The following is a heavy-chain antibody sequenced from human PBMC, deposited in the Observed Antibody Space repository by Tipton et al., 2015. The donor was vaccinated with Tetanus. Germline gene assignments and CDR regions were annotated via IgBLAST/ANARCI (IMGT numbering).Heavy chain of an antibody. D-gene: IGHD5-24*01. V-gene: IGHV1-2*02. J-gene: IGHJ4*02. CDR3: ARKGSRRDGYNYFDY. CDR2: TDPDTGDT. CDR1: GGTFSSYA. Sequence: QVQLVQSGAEVKKPGSSVKVSCKASGGTFSSYAISWVRQAPGQGLEWMGWTDPDTGDTNYAQKFQGRVTMARDTSISTAYVELGRLRSDDTAVYYCARKGSRRDGYNYFDYWGQGTLVTFSS.